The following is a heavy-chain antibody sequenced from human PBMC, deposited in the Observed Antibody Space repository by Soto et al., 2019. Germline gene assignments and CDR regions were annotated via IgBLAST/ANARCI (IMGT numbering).Heavy chain of an antibody. CDR3: ARHGITMVRGVIITDYFDY. J-gene: IGHJ4*02. CDR1: GGSISSYY. D-gene: IGHD3-10*01. V-gene: IGHV4-59*08. Sequence: QVQLQESGPGLVKPSETLSLTCTVSGGSISSYYWSWIRQPPGKGLEWIGYIYYSGSTNYNPSLKSRVTISVDTSKNQFSLKLSSVTAADTAVYYCARHGITMVRGVIITDYFDYWGQGTLVTVSS. CDR2: IYYSGST.